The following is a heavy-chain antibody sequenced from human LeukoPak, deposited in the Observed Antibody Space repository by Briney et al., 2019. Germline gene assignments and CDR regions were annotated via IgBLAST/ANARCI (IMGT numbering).Heavy chain of an antibody. CDR3: ASAPGTVAGKRYYYYGMDV. Sequence: SETLSLTCTVSGGSISSYYWSWIRQPPGKGLEWIGYIYYSGSTNYNPSLKSRVTISVDTSKNQSPRKLSSVTSADTAVYYCASAPGTVAGKRYYYYGMDVWGQGTTVTVSS. CDR1: GGSISSYY. V-gene: IGHV4-59*01. J-gene: IGHJ6*02. D-gene: IGHD6-19*01. CDR2: IYYSGST.